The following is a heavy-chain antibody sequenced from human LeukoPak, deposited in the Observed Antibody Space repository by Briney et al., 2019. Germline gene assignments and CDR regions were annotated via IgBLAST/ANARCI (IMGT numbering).Heavy chain of an antibody. CDR1: GFTFSSNW. Sequence: GGSLRLSCTASGFTFSSNWMSWVLQAAGKGLEWVANIKQDGSEKNYVDSVKGRFTISRDNAKNSLYLQMNSLRAEDTAVYYCATDRDWTLLDYWGQGTLVTVSS. D-gene: IGHD1-1*01. V-gene: IGHV3-7*01. CDR2: IKQDGSEK. J-gene: IGHJ4*02. CDR3: ATDRDWTLLDY.